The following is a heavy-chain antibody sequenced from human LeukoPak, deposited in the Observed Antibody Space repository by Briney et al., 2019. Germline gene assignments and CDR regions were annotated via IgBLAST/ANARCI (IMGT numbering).Heavy chain of an antibody. J-gene: IGHJ5*02. CDR2: INPSDGST. Sequence: ASVKVSCKASGYTFTNYYMHWVRQAPGQGLEWMGIINPSDGSTSYAQNFQGRVTMARDTSTSAVYMELSSLRSEDTAVYYCARGSTAEYWFDPWGQGTPVTVSS. V-gene: IGHV1-46*01. CDR3: ARGSTAEYWFDP. D-gene: IGHD1-14*01. CDR1: GYTFTNYY.